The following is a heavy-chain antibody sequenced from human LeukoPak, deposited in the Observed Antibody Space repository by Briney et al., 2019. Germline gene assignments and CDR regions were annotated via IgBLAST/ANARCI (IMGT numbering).Heavy chain of an antibody. V-gene: IGHV4-34*01. Sequence: SKTLSLTCAVYGGSFSGYYWSWIRQPPGKGLEWIGEINHSGSTNYNPSLKSRVTISVDTSKNQFSLKLSSVTAADTAVYYCAREPIVVVPAATPGGVDYWGQGTLVTVSS. CDR3: AREPIVVVPAATPGGVDY. D-gene: IGHD2-2*01. J-gene: IGHJ4*02. CDR1: GGSFSGYY. CDR2: INHSGST.